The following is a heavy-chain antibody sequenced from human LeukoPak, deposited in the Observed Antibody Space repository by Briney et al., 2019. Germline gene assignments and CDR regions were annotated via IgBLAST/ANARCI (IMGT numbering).Heavy chain of an antibody. Sequence: SQTLSLTCTVSGGSISSGSYYWSWIRQPAGKGLEWIGRIYTSGSTNYNPSLKSRVTISVDTSKNQFSLKLSSVTAADTAVYYCARSGDYDSSGYTPDYWGQGTLVTVSS. V-gene: IGHV4-61*02. J-gene: IGHJ4*02. CDR1: GGSISSGSYY. D-gene: IGHD3-22*01. CDR3: ARSGDYDSSGYTPDY. CDR2: IYTSGST.